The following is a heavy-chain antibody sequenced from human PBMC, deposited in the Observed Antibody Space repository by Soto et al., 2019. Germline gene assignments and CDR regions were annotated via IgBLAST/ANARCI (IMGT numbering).Heavy chain of an antibody. V-gene: IGHV1-69*12. CDR2: IIPIFGTV. J-gene: IGHJ2*01. CDR3: ARGNHRWLQLWYFDL. Sequence: QVQLVQSGAEVKKPGSSVKVSCKASGGTFSNYPISWVRQAPGQGLEWMGGIIPIFGTVNYAQKFQGRVTITEAEPTSTAYMELSSLRSEDTAVYYCARGNHRWLQLWYFDLWGRGTLVTVSS. CDR1: GGTFSNYP. D-gene: IGHD5-12*01.